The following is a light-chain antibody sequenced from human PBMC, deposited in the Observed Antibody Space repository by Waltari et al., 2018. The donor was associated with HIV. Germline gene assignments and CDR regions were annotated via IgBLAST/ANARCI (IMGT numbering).Light chain of an antibody. CDR3: YSYAGSLL. CDR1: SSDVGGYNY. Sequence: QSALTQPRSVTGPPGQPVTIPCPGSSSDVGGYNYVSCYQQHPTKAPKLIIYGVSERPSGFPDRFSGSKSGNRASLTISGLQAEDEADYYCYSYAGSLLFGGGTKLTVL. CDR2: GVS. J-gene: IGLJ2*01. V-gene: IGLV2-11*02.